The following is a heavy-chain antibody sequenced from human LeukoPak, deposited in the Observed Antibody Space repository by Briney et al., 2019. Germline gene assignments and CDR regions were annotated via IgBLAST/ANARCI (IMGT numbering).Heavy chain of an antibody. D-gene: IGHD3-10*01. CDR1: GGSISSGDYY. J-gene: IGHJ4*02. Sequence: PSETLSLTCTVSGGSISSGDYYWSWIRQPPGKGLEWIGYIYYTESTYSNPSLKSRVTISVDTSKNQFSLKLSSVTAADTAVYYCASSGGSGSYVFDYWGQGTLVTVSS. CDR3: ASSGGSGSYVFDY. CDR2: IYYTEST. V-gene: IGHV4-30-4*08.